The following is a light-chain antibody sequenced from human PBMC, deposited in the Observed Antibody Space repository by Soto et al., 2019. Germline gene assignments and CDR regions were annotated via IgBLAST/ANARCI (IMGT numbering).Light chain of an antibody. CDR3: QKYNSAPYT. Sequence: DNQVTQSPFSLSASVGDRVTITCRASQGISNYLAWYQQKPGKVPKLLIYAASTLQSGVPSRFSGSGSGTDFTLTISSLQPEDVATYYCQKYNSAPYTFGQGTRLEIK. J-gene: IGKJ5*01. V-gene: IGKV1-27*01. CDR1: QGISNY. CDR2: AAS.